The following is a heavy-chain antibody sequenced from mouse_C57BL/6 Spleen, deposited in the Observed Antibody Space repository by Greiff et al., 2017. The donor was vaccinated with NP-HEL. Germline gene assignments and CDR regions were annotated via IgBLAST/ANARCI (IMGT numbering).Heavy chain of an antibody. D-gene: IGHD2-4*01. CDR3: AGNYDYDGGAYYFDY. J-gene: IGHJ2*01. CDR2: ISYDGSN. Sequence: EVQLQQSGPGLVKPSQSLSLTCSVTGYSITSGYYWNWIRQFPGDKLEWMGYISYDGSNNYNPSLKNRISITRDTSKNQFFLKLNSVTTEDTATYYCAGNYDYDGGAYYFDYWGQGTTLTVSS. V-gene: IGHV3-6*01. CDR1: GYSITSGYY.